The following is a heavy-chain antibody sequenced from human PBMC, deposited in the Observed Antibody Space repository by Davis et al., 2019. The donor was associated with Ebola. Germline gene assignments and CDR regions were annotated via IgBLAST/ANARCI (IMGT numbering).Heavy chain of an antibody. J-gene: IGHJ6*02. V-gene: IGHV3-64*04. Sequence: GESLKISCSASGFTFSSYAMHWVRQAPGKGLEYVSAISSNGGSTYYADSVKGRFTISRDNSKNTLYLQMNYLRAEDTAVYYCARYNHFGRAAGDNPKTYGMDVWGQGTTVIVSS. CDR2: ISSNGGST. CDR1: GFTFSSYA. CDR3: ARYNHFGRAAGDNPKTYGMDV. D-gene: IGHD6-13*01.